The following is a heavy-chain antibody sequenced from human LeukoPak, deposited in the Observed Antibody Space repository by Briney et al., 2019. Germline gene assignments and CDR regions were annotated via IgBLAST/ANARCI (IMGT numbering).Heavy chain of an antibody. CDR3: AREGSSSWYYYYSYMDV. V-gene: IGHV7-4-1*02. CDR1: GYTFTSYA. J-gene: IGHJ6*03. CDR2: INTNTGNP. Sequence: VASVKVSCKASGYTFTSYAMNWVRQAPGQGLEWMEWINTNTGNPTYAQGFTGRFVFSLDTSVSTAYLQISSLKAEDTAVYYCAREGSSSWYYYYSYMDVRGKGTTVTVSS. D-gene: IGHD6-13*01.